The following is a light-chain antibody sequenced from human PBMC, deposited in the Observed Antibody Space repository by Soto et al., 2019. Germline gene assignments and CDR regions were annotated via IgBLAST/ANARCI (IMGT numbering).Light chain of an antibody. Sequence: EIVLTQSPATLSLFPGERATLSCGASQSVTSSYLAWYQHKPGLAPRLLIYDTSSRATGIPDRFSGSGSATDFTLTISRLEPEDFAVYYCQQCGSSPTFGGGTKVEIK. CDR2: DTS. CDR1: QSVTSSY. CDR3: QQCGSSPT. V-gene: IGKV3D-20*01. J-gene: IGKJ4*01.